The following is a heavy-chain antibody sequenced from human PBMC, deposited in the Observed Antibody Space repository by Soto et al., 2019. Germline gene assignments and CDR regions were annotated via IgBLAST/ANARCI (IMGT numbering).Heavy chain of an antibody. Sequence: ASVKVSCKASGYTFTSYGISWVRQAPGQGLEWMGWISTYNGNTNYAQKLQGRVTMTTDTSTSTAHMELRSLRSDDTAVYYCARVVRGTVVVPAAGVFDYWGQGTLVTVSS. V-gene: IGHV1-18*01. J-gene: IGHJ4*02. CDR1: GYTFTSYG. CDR2: ISTYNGNT. CDR3: ARVVRGTVVVPAAGVFDY. D-gene: IGHD2-2*01.